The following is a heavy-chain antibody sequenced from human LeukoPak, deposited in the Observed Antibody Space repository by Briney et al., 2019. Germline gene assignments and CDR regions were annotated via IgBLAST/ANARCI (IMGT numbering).Heavy chain of an antibody. D-gene: IGHD5-18*01. CDR3: ARGGSDTAMAHDY. Sequence: PGGSLRLSCAASGFTFSSYAMSWVRQAPGKGLEWVSVISGSGDNTYYADSVKGRFTISRDDAKNTLYLQLNSLRAEGTAVYFCARGGSDTAMAHDYWGQGTLVTVSS. CDR2: ISGSGDNT. CDR1: GFTFSSYA. V-gene: IGHV3-23*01. J-gene: IGHJ4*02.